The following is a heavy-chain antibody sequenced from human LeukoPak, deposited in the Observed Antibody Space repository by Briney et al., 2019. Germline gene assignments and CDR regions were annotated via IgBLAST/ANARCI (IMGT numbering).Heavy chain of an antibody. J-gene: IGHJ4*02. CDR2: INTDGITT. V-gene: IGHV3-74*01. D-gene: IGHD5-24*01. CDR1: GFTFSSYW. CDR3: GRPTSDGSVDC. Sequence: PGGSLRLSCAASGFTFSSYWMHWVRQAPGKGLVWVSRINTDGITTNYADSVKGRFTVSRDNAKNALFLQMNSLRAEDTAMYHCGRPTSDGSVDCWGQGTLATVSS.